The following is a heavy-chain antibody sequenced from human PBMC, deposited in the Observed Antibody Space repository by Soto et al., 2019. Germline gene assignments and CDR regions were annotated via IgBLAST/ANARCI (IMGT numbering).Heavy chain of an antibody. D-gene: IGHD3-3*01. CDR3: ARGTYDFWSGSGGMDV. Sequence: QLQLQESGSGLVKPSQTLSLTCAVSGGSISSGGYSWSWIRQPPGKGLEWIGYIYHSGSTYYNPSLKSRVTMSVDRSKNQFSRKLSSVTAADTAVYYCARGTYDFWSGSGGMDVWGQGTTVTVSS. CDR2: IYHSGST. CDR1: GGSISSGGYS. J-gene: IGHJ6*02. V-gene: IGHV4-30-2*01.